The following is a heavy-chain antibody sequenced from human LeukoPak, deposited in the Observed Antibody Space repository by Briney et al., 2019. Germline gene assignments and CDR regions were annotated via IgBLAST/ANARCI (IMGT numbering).Heavy chain of an antibody. Sequence: PSETLSLTCTVSGGSISGGGSYWSWIRQHPGKGLEWIGYIYYSGSTYYTPSLKSRVTISVDTSKNQFSLKLSSVTAAGTAVYYCAREVEYYYDSSGYYPYWYFDLWGRGTLVTVSS. J-gene: IGHJ2*01. V-gene: IGHV4-31*03. D-gene: IGHD3-22*01. CDR2: IYYSGST. CDR1: GGSISGGGSY. CDR3: AREVEYYYDSSGYYPYWYFDL.